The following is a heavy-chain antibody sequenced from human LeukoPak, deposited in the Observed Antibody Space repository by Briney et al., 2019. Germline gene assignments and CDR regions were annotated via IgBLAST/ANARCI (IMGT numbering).Heavy chain of an antibody. Sequence: ASVTVPCMASGYTFTGYYMHWVRLDPGQALEWMGWINPNRGGTDYVQKFQGRVTMTRDTSNSTAYMELSRLRSDDTSVYYCARDHELSSRWSPYALDIWRQGTMVTVSS. CDR2: INPNRGGT. CDR3: ARDHELSSRWSPYALDI. D-gene: IGHD6-13*01. J-gene: IGHJ3*02. V-gene: IGHV1-2*02. CDR1: GYTFTGYY.